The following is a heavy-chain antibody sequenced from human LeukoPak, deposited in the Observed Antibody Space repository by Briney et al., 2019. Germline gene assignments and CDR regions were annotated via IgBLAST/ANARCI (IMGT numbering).Heavy chain of an antibody. V-gene: IGHV3-30*02. CDR1: GFTFSSYG. CDR2: ARYDGSGQ. Sequence: GRSLRLSCAASGFTFSSYGMHWVRQAPGKGLEWVAFARYDGSGQYYAASVKGRFSTSRDNSRNTVYLQMNSLTPEDTAVYYCARDGGLHSLVAGADYNCFDYWGQGTLVTVSS. D-gene: IGHD4-11*01. CDR3: ARDGGLHSLVAGADYNCFDY. J-gene: IGHJ4*02.